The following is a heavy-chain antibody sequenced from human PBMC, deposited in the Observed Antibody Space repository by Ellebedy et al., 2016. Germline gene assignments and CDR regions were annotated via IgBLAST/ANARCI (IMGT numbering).Heavy chain of an antibody. CDR3: AREGSGWPFDY. J-gene: IGHJ4*02. CDR2: MRGDGAKT. CDR1: GLTVSSFF. Sequence: GESLKISCAPSGLTVSSFFMGWVRQAPGKGLEWVSTMRGDGAKTHLADSVKGRFTISRDNSRNTLYLQMNSLRTEDTAVYFCAREGSGWPFDYWGQGTLVTVSS. D-gene: IGHD6-19*01. V-gene: IGHV3-23*01.